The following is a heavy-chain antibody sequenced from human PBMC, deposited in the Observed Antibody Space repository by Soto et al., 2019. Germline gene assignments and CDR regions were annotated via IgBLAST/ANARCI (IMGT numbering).Heavy chain of an antibody. CDR3: AREGTIRTEAFDI. V-gene: IGHV1-18*04. Sequence: QVPLVQSGAEVKKPGASVKVSCKASGYTFTSYGISWVRQGPGQGLEWMGWISADTGNTNYAQKLQDRVTMTTDTSTTTAYMELRSLTSDDTALYFCAREGTIRTEAFDIWGQGTIVTVSS. CDR1: GYTFTSYG. J-gene: IGHJ3*02. CDR2: ISADTGNT. D-gene: IGHD2-2*02.